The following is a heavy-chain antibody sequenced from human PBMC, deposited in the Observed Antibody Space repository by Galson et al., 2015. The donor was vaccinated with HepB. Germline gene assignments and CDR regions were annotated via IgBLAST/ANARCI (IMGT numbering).Heavy chain of an antibody. D-gene: IGHD3-3*01. Sequence: ETLSLTCTVSGGSISSSSYYWGWIRQPPGKGLEWIGSIYYSGSTYYNPSLKSRVTISVDTSKNQFSLKLSSATAADTAVYYCARAQRGYYDFWSGYSPSPPDWFDPWGQGTLVTVSS. V-gene: IGHV4-39*01. CDR3: ARAQRGYYDFWSGYSPSPPDWFDP. J-gene: IGHJ5*02. CDR2: IYYSGST. CDR1: GGSISSSSYY.